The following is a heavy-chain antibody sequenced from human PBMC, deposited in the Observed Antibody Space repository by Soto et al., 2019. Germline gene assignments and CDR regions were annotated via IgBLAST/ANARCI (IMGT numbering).Heavy chain of an antibody. CDR2: ISYSGSS. Sequence: QVQLQESGPGLVKPSQTLSLTCTVSGGSISSGGYYWSWIRQHPGKGLEWIGYISYSGSSYYNPSLKRRGTISVDTSKNQFSLKLSSVTAADTAVYYCAREAVGTFYYDSSGNFDYWGQGTLVTVSS. CDR3: AREAVGTFYYDSSGNFDY. J-gene: IGHJ4*02. D-gene: IGHD3-22*01. V-gene: IGHV4-31*03. CDR1: GGSISSGGYY.